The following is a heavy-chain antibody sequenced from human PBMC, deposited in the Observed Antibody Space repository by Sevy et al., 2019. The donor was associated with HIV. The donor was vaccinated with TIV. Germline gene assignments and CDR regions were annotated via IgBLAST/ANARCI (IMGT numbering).Heavy chain of an antibody. Sequence: GSLRLSCAVSAYSISSDYYWGWVRQPPGKGLEWIGSIYHSGYSYYNPSFKSRVTISVNTSKNQFSLKLSSVTAADTAVYYCARAIGTQVAGLYYFDYWGQGTLVTVSS. CDR3: ARAIGTQVAGLYYFDY. D-gene: IGHD6-19*01. V-gene: IGHV4-38-2*01. CDR2: IYHSGYS. CDR1: AYSISSDYY. J-gene: IGHJ4*02.